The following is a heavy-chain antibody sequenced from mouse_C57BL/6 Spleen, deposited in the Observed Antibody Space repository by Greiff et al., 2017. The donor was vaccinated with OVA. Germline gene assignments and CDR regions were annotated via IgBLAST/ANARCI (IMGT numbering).Heavy chain of an antibody. Sequence: EVQVVESGGGLVQPKGSLKLSCAASGFTFNTYAMHWVRQAPGKGLEWVARIRSKSSNYATYYADSVNDRFTISRDDSQSMLYLIMSTLKTENTAMYYCVRDRGLGGYFDVWGTGTTVTVSS. D-gene: IGHD4-1*01. CDR3: VRDRGLGGYFDV. CDR1: GFTFNTYA. CDR2: IRSKSSNYAT. V-gene: IGHV10-3*01. J-gene: IGHJ1*03.